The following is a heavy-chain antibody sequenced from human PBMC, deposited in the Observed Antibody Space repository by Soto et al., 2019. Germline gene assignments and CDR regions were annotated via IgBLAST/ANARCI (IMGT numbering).Heavy chain of an antibody. J-gene: IGHJ4*02. CDR1: GGSISSYY. V-gene: IGHV4-4*07. D-gene: IGHD2-15*01. CDR3: ARERANLADLEY. Sequence: PSETLSLTCTVSGGSISSYYWAWIRQPAGRGLEWIGRIYTSGASNYNPSLKSRVTMSVDTSKSQFSLKLSSVTAADTALYYCARERANLADLEYWGQGALVTVSS. CDR2: IYTSGAS.